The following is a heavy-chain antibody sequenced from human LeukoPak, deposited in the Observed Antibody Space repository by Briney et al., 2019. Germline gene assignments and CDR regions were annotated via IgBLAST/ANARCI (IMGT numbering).Heavy chain of an antibody. D-gene: IGHD4-17*01. V-gene: IGHV4-30-4*01. CDR3: VSYGDYGFDY. Sequence: SETLSLTCTVSGGSISSGDYYWSWIRQPPGKGLEWIGYIYYSGSTYYNPSLKSRVTISVDTSKNQFSLKLSSVTAADTAVYYCVSYGDYGFDYWGQGTLVTVSS. CDR1: GGSISSGDYY. J-gene: IGHJ4*02. CDR2: IYYSGST.